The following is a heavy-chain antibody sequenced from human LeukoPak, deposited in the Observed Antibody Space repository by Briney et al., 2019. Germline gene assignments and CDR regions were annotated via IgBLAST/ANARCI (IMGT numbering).Heavy chain of an antibody. J-gene: IGHJ4*02. CDR2: INPSGGST. CDR3: ARAYYDFWSGYPRYFDY. Sequence: GASVKVSCKASGYTFTSYYMHWVRQAPGQGLEWMGIINPSGGSTSYAQKFQGRVTMTRDTSISTAYMELSRLRSDDTAVYYCARAYYDFWSGYPRYFDYWGQGTLVTVSS. V-gene: IGHV1-46*01. CDR1: GYTFTSYY. D-gene: IGHD3-3*01.